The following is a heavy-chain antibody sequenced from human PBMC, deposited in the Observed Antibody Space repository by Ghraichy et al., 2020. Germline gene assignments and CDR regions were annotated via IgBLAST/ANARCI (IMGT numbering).Heavy chain of an antibody. J-gene: IGHJ4*02. D-gene: IGHD3-3*01. V-gene: IGHV3-23*01. Sequence: GGSLRLSCAASGFTFSNYAMTWVRQSPGKGLDYVSSIGGSDGTTYYIDSVKGRFTISRDNSKNTLYLQMSSLGAEDTAIYYCAKSRISRTTFLDSWGQGTLVTVSS. CDR3: AKSRISRTTFLDS. CDR1: GFTFSNYA. CDR2: IGGSDGTT.